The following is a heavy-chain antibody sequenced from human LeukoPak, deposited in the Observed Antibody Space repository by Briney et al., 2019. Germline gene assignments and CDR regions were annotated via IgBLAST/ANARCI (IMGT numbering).Heavy chain of an antibody. Sequence: GASVNVSCKASGYTFTDYNIHWVRQAPGQGLEWMGWVTPGSGATDYAQQFQGRVTLTRDTSISTVYMEMNNLISDDTAVYYCARGAGARTYRRFDLWGQGTLVTVSS. V-gene: IGHV1-2*02. D-gene: IGHD1-26*01. CDR1: GYTFTDYN. CDR3: ARGAGARTYRRFDL. CDR2: VTPGSGAT. J-gene: IGHJ4*02.